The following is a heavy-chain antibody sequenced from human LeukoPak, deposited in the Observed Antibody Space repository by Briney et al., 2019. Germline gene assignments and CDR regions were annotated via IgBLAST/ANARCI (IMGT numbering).Heavy chain of an antibody. CDR1: GYNFITNW. D-gene: IGHD2-2*01. CDR2: IDPSDSYT. CDR3: ARLDVVVPAARILDY. J-gene: IGHJ4*02. Sequence: GESLRISCNGSGYNFITNWITWVRQMPGKGLEWMGRIDPSDSYTDYSPSFQGHVMFSADKSINTAYLQWSSLKASDTAMYYCARLDVVVPAARILDYWGQGTLVTVSS. V-gene: IGHV5-10-1*01.